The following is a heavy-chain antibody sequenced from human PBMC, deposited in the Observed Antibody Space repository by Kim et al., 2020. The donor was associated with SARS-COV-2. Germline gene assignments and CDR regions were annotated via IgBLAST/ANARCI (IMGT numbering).Heavy chain of an antibody. CDR3: ARGTYPYYGMDV. Sequence: NYNPSRKSRVTISVDTSKNQFSLKLSSVTAAGTAVYYCARGTYPYYGMDVWGQGTAVTVSS. J-gene: IGHJ6*02. D-gene: IGHD2-2*02. V-gene: IGHV4-59*09.